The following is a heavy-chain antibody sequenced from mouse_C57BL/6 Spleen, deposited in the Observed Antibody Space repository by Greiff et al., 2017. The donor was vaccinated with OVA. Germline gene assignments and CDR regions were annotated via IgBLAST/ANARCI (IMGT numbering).Heavy chain of an antibody. CDR1: GFTFSDYG. CDR3: AGGLRVYYYAMDY. CDR2: ISSGSSTI. V-gene: IGHV5-17*01. Sequence: EVMLVESGGGLVKPGGSLKLSCAASGFTFSDYGMHWVRQAPEKGLEWVAYISSGSSTIYYADTVKGRFTISRDNAKNTLFLQMTSLRSEDTAVYYCAGGLRVYYYAMDYWGQGTSVTVSS. D-gene: IGHD2-4*01. J-gene: IGHJ4*01.